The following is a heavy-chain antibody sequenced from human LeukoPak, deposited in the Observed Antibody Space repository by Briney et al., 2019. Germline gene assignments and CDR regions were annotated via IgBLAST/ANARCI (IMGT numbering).Heavy chain of an antibody. V-gene: IGHV1-24*01. Sequence: ASVKVSCKVSGYTLTELSMHWVRQAPGKGLEWMGGFDPEDGETLYAQKFQGRVTMTEDTSTDTAYMELSSLRSEDTAVYYCATAPADEQQRSGMDVWGQGTTVTVSS. J-gene: IGHJ6*02. CDR3: ATAPADEQQRSGMDV. CDR1: GYTLTELS. CDR2: FDPEDGET. D-gene: IGHD6-13*01.